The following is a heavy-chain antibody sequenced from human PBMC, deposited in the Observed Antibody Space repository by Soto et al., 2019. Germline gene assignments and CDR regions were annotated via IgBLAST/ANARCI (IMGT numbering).Heavy chain of an antibody. J-gene: IGHJ4*02. Sequence: QLQLQESGPGLVKPSETLSLTCTVSGGSITSSSYYWGWIRQPPGKGLEWIGSIYYSGNTYYTPSLKSRVTISVDTSKNQLSLKLSSVTAADTAVYYCAREGGRYCSGGSCQVDYWGQGTLVTVSS. V-gene: IGHV4-39*02. CDR1: GGSITSSSYY. D-gene: IGHD2-15*01. CDR2: IYYSGNT. CDR3: AREGGRYCSGGSCQVDY.